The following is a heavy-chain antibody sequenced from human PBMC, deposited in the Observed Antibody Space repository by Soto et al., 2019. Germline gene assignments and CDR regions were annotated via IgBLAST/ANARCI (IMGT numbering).Heavy chain of an antibody. J-gene: IGHJ6*03. Sequence: QVQLVESGGGVVQPGRSLRLSCAASGFTFSSYGMHWVRQAPGKGLEWVAVISYDGSNKYYADSVKGRFTISRDNSKNTLYLQMNSLRAEDTAVYYCAKIPNYYYYYMDVWGKGTTVTVSS. CDR2: ISYDGSNK. CDR1: GFTFSSYG. V-gene: IGHV3-30*18. CDR3: AKIPNYYYYYMDV.